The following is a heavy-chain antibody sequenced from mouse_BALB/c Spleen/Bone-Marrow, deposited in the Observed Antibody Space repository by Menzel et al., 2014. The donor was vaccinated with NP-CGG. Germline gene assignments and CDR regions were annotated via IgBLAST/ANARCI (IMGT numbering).Heavy chain of an antibody. CDR2: IRNKANGYTT. Sequence: EVKLVESGGGWVQPGGSLRLSCATSGFTFTDYYMSWVRQPPGKALEWLAFIRNKANGYTTEYSASVKGRFTISRDNSQSILYLQMNTLRAEDSATYYCARDMGLLRFDYWGHGTTLTVSS. V-gene: IGHV7-3*02. CDR3: ARDMGLLRFDY. D-gene: IGHD1-1*01. J-gene: IGHJ2*01. CDR1: GFTFTDYY.